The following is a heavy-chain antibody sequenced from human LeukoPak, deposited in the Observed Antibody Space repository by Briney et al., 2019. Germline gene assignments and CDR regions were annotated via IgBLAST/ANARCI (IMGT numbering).Heavy chain of an antibody. Sequence: GGSLRLSCATSGFSFSNYGMHWVRQAPGKGLEWVAVISYDGSNKYYADSVKGRFTISRDNSKNTLYLQMNSLRAEDTAVYYCARDAITGTKTYNWFDPWGQGTLVTVSS. CDR1: GFSFSNYG. V-gene: IGHV3-30*03. CDR2: ISYDGSNK. D-gene: IGHD1-7*01. J-gene: IGHJ5*02. CDR3: ARDAITGTKTYNWFDP.